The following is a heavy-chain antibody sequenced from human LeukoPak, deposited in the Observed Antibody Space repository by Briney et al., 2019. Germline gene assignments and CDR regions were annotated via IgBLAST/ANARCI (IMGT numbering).Heavy chain of an antibody. J-gene: IGHJ4*02. CDR1: GDSISSSSHH. CDR2: IYYGRTT. CDR3: VRHDGRGGATMGALDS. V-gene: IGHV4-39*01. Sequence: SETLSLTCTVSGDSISSSSHHWGWIRQSPGKGLEWVGSIYYGRTTYYNPSLNNRVSISVVTSKNQFSLQLNSMSAADTAVYYCVRHDGRGGATMGALDSWGQGSLVTVSS. D-gene: IGHD4/OR15-4a*01.